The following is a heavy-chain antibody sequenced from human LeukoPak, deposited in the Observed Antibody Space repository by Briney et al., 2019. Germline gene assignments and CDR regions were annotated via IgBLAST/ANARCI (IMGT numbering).Heavy chain of an antibody. V-gene: IGHV1-18*01. CDR2: ISAYNSNT. Sequence: GSSVKVSCKASGGTFSSYAISWVRQAPGQGLQWMGWISAYNSNTNYAQKFQGRVTLTTDTSTATAYMELRGLRSDDTAIYYCAREEDPRFYGNVWASYQYWGQGTLVTVSS. CDR3: AREEDPRFYGNVWASYQY. J-gene: IGHJ4*02. D-gene: IGHD3-16*02. CDR1: GGTFSSYA.